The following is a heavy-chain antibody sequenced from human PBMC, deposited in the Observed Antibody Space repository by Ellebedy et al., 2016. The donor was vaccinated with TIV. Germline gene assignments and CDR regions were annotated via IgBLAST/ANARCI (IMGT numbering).Heavy chain of an antibody. J-gene: IGHJ4*02. D-gene: IGHD3-22*01. CDR3: ARAGDSSGYFDY. V-gene: IGHV3-13*01. CDR1: GFTFSSYG. Sequence: GGSLRLSCAASGFTFSSYGMHWVRQATGKGLEWVSAITTAGDSFYSGSVKGRFIISRENAKNSLYLQMNSLRAGDTAVYYCARAGDSSGYFDYWGQGTLVTVSS. CDR2: ITTAGDS.